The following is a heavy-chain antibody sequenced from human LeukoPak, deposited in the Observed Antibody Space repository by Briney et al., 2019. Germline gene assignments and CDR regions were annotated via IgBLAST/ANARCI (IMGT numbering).Heavy chain of an antibody. CDR2: IKQDGSEK. D-gene: IGHD3-3*01. V-gene: IGHV3-7*01. J-gene: IGHJ4*02. CDR1: GFTFSSYW. CDR3: ATTLRFLEWLPAYFDY. Sequence: QPGGSLRLSCAASGFTFSSYWMSWVRQAPGKGLEWVANIKQDGSEKYYVDSVKGRFTISRDNAKNSLYLQMNSLRAEDTAVYYCATTLRFLEWLPAYFDYWGQGTLVTASS.